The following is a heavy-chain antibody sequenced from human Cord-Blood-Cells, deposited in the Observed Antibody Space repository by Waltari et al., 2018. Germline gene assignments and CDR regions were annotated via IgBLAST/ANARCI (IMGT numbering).Heavy chain of an antibody. Sequence: EVQLVESGGGLVQPGGSLRLSCAASGFTFSSYAMSWVRQAPGKGLEWVSAISGSGGSTNYADSVKGRFTISIDNSKNTLYLKMNSLRAEDTAVYYCAKLRRAAMDAFDIWGQGTMVTVSS. CDR3: AKLRRAAMDAFDI. J-gene: IGHJ3*02. CDR2: ISGSGGST. V-gene: IGHV3-23*04. CDR1: GFTFSSYA.